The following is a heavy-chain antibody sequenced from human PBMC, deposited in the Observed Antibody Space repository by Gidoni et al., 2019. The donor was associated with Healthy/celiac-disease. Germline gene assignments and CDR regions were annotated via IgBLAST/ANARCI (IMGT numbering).Heavy chain of an antibody. D-gene: IGHD3-16*01. CDR2: IGTAGDT. J-gene: IGHJ4*02. CDR3: ARAQGGGSFDY. Sequence: EVQLVESGGGLVQPGGSLRLSCAASGFTFSSYDMHWVRQATGKGLEGVSAIGTAGDTYYPGSVKGRFTISRENAKNSLYLQMNSLRAGDTAVYYCARAQGGGSFDYWGQGTLVTVSS. V-gene: IGHV3-13*01. CDR1: GFTFSSYD.